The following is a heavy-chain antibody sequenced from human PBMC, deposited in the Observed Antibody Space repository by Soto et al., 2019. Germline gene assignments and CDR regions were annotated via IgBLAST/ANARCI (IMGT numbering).Heavy chain of an antibody. J-gene: IGHJ4*02. V-gene: IGHV4-34*01. Sequence: QVQLQQWGAGLLKPSETLSLTCAVYGGSFSGYYWSWIRQPPGKGLEWIGEINHSGSTNYNPSLNRRVTIPVDPSTHHSPLKLSSVTAADTAVYYCARSDYYGSGRYYHARDFDYWGQGTLVTVSS. CDR2: INHSGST. CDR3: ARSDYYGSGRYYHARDFDY. D-gene: IGHD3-10*01. CDR1: GGSFSGYY.